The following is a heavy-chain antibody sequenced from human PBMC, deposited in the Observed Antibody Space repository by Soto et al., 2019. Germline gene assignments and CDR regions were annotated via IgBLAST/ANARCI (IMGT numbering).Heavy chain of an antibody. CDR2: ISSSSSYI. CDR3: AREKSGYDGPGTIDY. D-gene: IGHD5-12*01. J-gene: IGHJ4*02. V-gene: IGHV3-21*01. CDR1: GFTFSSYS. Sequence: GGSLRLSCAASGFTFSSYSMNWVRQAPWKGLEWVSSISSSSSYIYYADSVKGRFTISRDNAKNSLYLQMNSLRAEDTAVYYCAREKSGYDGPGTIDYWGQGTLVTVSS.